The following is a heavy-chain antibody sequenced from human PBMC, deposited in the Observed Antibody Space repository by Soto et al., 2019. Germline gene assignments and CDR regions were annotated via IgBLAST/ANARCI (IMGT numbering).Heavy chain of an antibody. Sequence: QVQLQESGPGLVKPSQTLSLTCTVSGGSISSGDYYWSWIRQPPGKGLEWIGYIYYSGSTYYNPSLKSRVTISVDTSKNQFSLKLSSVTAADTAVYYCARAVDYYDSSGPGGFDYWGQGTLVTVSS. D-gene: IGHD3-22*01. J-gene: IGHJ4*02. CDR3: ARAVDYYDSSGPGGFDY. CDR1: GGSISSGDYY. CDR2: IYYSGST. V-gene: IGHV4-30-4*01.